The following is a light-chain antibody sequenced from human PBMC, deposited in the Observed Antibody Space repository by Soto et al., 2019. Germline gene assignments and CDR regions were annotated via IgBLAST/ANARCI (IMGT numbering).Light chain of an antibody. CDR3: SSLSTTSTPIV. CDR1: TTDIDNYDS. CDR2: DVN. Sequence: QSVLTQPPSVSGSPGQSVTISCTATTTDIDNYDSVSWYQQAPGTAPKLIIYDVNNRPSGAPDRSSGSTSGNTASLTISGLQAEDETDYFCSSLSTTSTPIVFGSGTKVTVL. V-gene: IGLV2-18*02. J-gene: IGLJ1*01.